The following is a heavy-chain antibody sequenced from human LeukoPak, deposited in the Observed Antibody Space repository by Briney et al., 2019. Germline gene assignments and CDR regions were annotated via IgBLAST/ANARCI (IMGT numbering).Heavy chain of an antibody. CDR3: ARADNPYYYYYMDV. CDR2: ISAYNGNT. V-gene: IGHV1-18*01. J-gene: IGHJ6*03. Sequence: VASVKVSCKASGYTFTSYGISWVRQAPGQGLEWMGWISAYNGNTNYAQKLQGRVTMTTDTSTSTAYMELRSLRSDDTAVYYCARADNPYYYYYMDVWGKGTTVTVSS. CDR1: GYTFTSYG. D-gene: IGHD5-24*01.